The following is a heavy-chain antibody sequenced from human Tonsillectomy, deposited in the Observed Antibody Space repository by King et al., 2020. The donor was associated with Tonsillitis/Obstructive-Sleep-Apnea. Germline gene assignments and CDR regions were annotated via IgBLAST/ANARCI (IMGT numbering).Heavy chain of an antibody. J-gene: IGHJ2*01. CDR3: AAGVVLAADTESCYFDL. V-gene: IGHV1-69*09. Sequence: QLVQSGAEVKKPGSSVKVSCKTSGDTFNSYAINWVRQAPGQGLEWMGRIIPVIDIANYAQRFQGRVTITADKSTSTAHMELSSLRSEDTAVYYCAAGVVLAADTESCYFDLWGRGTLVTVSS. CDR2: IIPVIDIA. D-gene: IGHD2-2*01. CDR1: GDTFNSYA.